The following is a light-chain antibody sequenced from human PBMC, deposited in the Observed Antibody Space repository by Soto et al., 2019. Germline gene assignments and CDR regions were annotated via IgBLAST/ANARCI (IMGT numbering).Light chain of an antibody. J-gene: IGKJ1*01. CDR1: QSVSSN. CDR2: GAS. Sequence: EIVMTQSPATLSVSPGERATLSCRASQSVSSNLAWYQQKPGQAPSLLIYGASTRATGIPARFSDSGSGTEFTLTISSLQSEDFAVYYCQQYNNWPPMAFGQGTKVEIK. CDR3: QQYNNWPPMA. V-gene: IGKV3-15*01.